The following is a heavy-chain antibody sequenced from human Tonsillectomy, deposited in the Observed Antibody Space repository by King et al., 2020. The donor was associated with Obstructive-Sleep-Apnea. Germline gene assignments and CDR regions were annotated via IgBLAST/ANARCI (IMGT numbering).Heavy chain of an antibody. J-gene: IGHJ4*02. D-gene: IGHD5-12*01. V-gene: IGHV4-59*08. Sequence: VQLQESGPGLVKPSETLFLTCTVSGGSISNYYWSWIRQPPGKGLEWIGYMYYRGNTNFNPSLKSRVTISADTSKSQFSLRLSSVTAADTAIYYCARHRGVEDYGGYGDYFDYWGQGTLVTVSS. CDR3: ARHRGVEDYGGYGDYFDY. CDR2: MYYRGNT. CDR1: GGSISNYY.